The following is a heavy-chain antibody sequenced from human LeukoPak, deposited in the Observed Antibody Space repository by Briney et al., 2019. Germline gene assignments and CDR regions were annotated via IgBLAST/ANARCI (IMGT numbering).Heavy chain of an antibody. Sequence: PSETLSLTCVVYGGSFSGYYWSWIRQPSGKGLEWIGEIDQSGTTNYNPSLKSRVTISIDTSKKQFSLTLTSMTAADTAVYYCARVPHYYFGYGYFDTWGQGTRVTVSS. CDR1: GGSFSGYY. CDR2: IDQSGTT. CDR3: ARVPHYYFGYGYFDT. V-gene: IGHV4-34*01. D-gene: IGHD3-10*01. J-gene: IGHJ4*02.